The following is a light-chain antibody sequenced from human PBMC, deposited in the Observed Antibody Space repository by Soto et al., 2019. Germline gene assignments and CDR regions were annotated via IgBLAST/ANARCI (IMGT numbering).Light chain of an antibody. Sequence: EIVLTQSPGSLSLSPGQRATLSCRASQSVSSDYLAWYQQNLGQAPRLLIYDASKRATGISDRFSGSGSGTYFTLTISRREPEDFAFYYCLQYGRSPGTFGQGTRVEI. CDR3: LQYGRSPGT. CDR2: DAS. CDR1: QSVSSDY. V-gene: IGKV3-20*01. J-gene: IGKJ1*01.